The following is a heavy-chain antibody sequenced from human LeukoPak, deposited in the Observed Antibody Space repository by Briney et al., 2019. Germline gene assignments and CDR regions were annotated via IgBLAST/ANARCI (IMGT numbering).Heavy chain of an antibody. V-gene: IGHV3-74*01. D-gene: IGHD3-10*01. CDR1: GFTFSSYS. Sequence: GGSLRLSCAASGFTFSSYSMNWVRQAPGKGLVWVSRINSDGSSTSYADSVKGRFTISRDNAKNTLDLQMNSLRAEDTAVYYCARDYYGSSLGYWGQGTLVTVSS. CDR3: ARDYYGSSLGY. CDR2: INSDGSST. J-gene: IGHJ4*02.